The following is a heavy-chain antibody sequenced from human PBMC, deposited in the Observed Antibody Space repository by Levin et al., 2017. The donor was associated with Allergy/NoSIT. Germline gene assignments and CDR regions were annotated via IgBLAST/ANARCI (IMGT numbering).Heavy chain of an antibody. Sequence: ASVKVSCKASGYTFTSYGISWVRQAPGQGLERMGWISAYNGNTNYAQKLQGRVTMTTDTSTSTAYMELRSLRSDDTAVYYCARAGNIAVAGTSDYWGQGTLVTVSS. CDR1: GYTFTSYG. D-gene: IGHD6-19*01. V-gene: IGHV1-18*01. CDR3: ARAGNIAVAGTSDY. CDR2: ISAYNGNT. J-gene: IGHJ4*02.